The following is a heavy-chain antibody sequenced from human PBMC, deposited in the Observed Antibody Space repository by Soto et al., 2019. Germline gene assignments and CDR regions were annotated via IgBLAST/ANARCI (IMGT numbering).Heavy chain of an antibody. CDR3: ARAFDILTRYYFDY. CDR2: IYYSGST. V-gene: IGHV4-30-4*01. D-gene: IGHD3-9*01. J-gene: IGHJ4*02. CDR1: GGSISSSDYY. Sequence: SETLSRTCTVSGGSISSSDYYWSWIRQPPGKGLEWIGYIYYSGSTYYNPSLKSRVTISVDTSKNQFSLKLSSVTAADTAVYYCARAFDILTRYYFDYWGQGTLVTVSS.